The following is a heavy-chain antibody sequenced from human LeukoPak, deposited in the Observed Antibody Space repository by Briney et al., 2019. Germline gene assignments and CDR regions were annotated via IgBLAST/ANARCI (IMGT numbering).Heavy chain of an antibody. D-gene: IGHD3-10*01. J-gene: IGHJ4*02. V-gene: IGHV3-23*01. Sequence: PWGSLRLSCAASGFTFSTYGMAWVRQVPGNRLEWVSSIGATGGLISYADSVKGRFTVSSSEKTFYLQMNSLRAEDTAVYFCVAKILGSAPFDFWGQGTLVTVSA. CDR1: GFTFSTYG. CDR3: VAKILGSAPFDF. CDR2: IGATGGLI.